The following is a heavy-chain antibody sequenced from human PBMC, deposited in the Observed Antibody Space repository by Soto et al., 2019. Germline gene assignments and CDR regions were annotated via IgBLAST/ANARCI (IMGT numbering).Heavy chain of an antibody. CDR1: GFSFSAYG. Sequence: QVQLVEFGGGVVLPGGSLRLSCVASGFSFSAYGMHWVRQSPGKGLEWVAVMSYDGSKKYYLDSVKGPFTISRDNSKNTLILQMNTLRPEESARYYCANLETSGDMPTMAAAETHWGQGTLVTVSS. CDR2: MSYDGSKK. D-gene: IGHD6-13*01. J-gene: IGHJ1*01. CDR3: ANLETSGDMPTMAAAETH. V-gene: IGHV3-30*18.